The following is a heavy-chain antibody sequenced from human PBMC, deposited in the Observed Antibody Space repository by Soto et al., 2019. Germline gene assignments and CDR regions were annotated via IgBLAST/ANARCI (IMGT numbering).Heavy chain of an antibody. J-gene: IGHJ4*02. CDR1: GFTVSSAY. CDR2: IYSGGST. V-gene: IGHV3-53*02. Sequence: EVQLVETGGGLIQPGGSLRLSCAASGFTVSSAYMRWVRQAPGKGLAWVSVIYSGGSTYYADSLKGRFTISRDNSKNTLNLQMNSLRAEDTAVYYCARGGFAPFDYWGQGTMVTVSS. CDR3: ARGGFAPFDY.